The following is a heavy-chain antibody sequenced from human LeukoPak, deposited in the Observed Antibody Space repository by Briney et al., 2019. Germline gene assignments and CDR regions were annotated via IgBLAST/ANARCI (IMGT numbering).Heavy chain of an antibody. CDR1: GFTFRSYS. Sequence: GGSLRLSCATSGFTFRSYSMSWVRQAPRKGLEWVSAISSSGGSTYDADSVKGRFTISRDNSKNTLFLQMNSLRAEDTAVYYCAKPNSGYTAFHIWGQGTMVTVSS. J-gene: IGHJ3*02. V-gene: IGHV3-23*01. CDR2: ISSSGGST. D-gene: IGHD3-22*01. CDR3: AKPNSGYTAFHI.